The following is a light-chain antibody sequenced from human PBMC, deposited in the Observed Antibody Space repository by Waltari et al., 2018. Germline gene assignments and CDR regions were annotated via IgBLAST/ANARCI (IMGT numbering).Light chain of an antibody. Sequence: QSVLTQPPSASGTPGQRVTISCSGSSTNIGSNFVYWYQHLPGTAPKLLIYRNNRLPSGVPDLFSVSKSGTSASLVISGLRSEDEGDYYCAAWDDSLSGRVFGEGTKLTVL. V-gene: IGLV1-47*01. CDR2: RNN. J-gene: IGLJ2*01. CDR1: STNIGSNF. CDR3: AAWDDSLSGRV.